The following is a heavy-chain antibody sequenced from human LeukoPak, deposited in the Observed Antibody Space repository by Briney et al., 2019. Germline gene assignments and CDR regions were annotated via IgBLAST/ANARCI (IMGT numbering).Heavy chain of an antibody. CDR1: GYTFTSYA. D-gene: IGHD1-26*01. Sequence: ASVKVSCKASGYTFTSYAMHWVRQAPGQRLEWMGWINAGNGNTKYSQKFQGRVTITRDTSASTVYMELSSLRSEDTAVYYCARVRDSGSYFYPWFDPWGQGTLVTVSS. CDR3: ARVRDSGSYFYPWFDP. CDR2: INAGNGNT. J-gene: IGHJ5*02. V-gene: IGHV1-3*01.